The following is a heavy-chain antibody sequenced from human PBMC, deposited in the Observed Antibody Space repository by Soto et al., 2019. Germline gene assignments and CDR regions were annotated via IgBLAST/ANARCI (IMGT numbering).Heavy chain of an antibody. V-gene: IGHV1-24*01. CDR2: FDPEDGET. Sequence: GASVKVSCKVSGYTLTELSMHWVRQAPGKGLVWMGGFDPEDGETIYAQKYQGRVTMTEDTSTDTAYMKQSSLRSEDTAVYYCATGLNYYGSGEGFDYWGQGTLVTVSS. J-gene: IGHJ4*02. CDR1: GYTLTELS. D-gene: IGHD3-10*01. CDR3: ATGLNYYGSGEGFDY.